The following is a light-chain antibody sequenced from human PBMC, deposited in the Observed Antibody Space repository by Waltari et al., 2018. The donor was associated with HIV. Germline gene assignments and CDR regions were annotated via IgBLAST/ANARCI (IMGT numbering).Light chain of an antibody. CDR3: ASWDDSLSALL. CDR1: SSHTGSNA. J-gene: IGLJ2*01. Sequence: QSVLTQPPSASGTPGQRVTIPCSGSSSHTGSNAVNCFQHLSGTAPRLLIHSDNQRPSGVPDRVSGSKSGTSASLAITGLQSEDEAVYYCASWDDSLSALLFGGGTRLTVL. CDR2: SDN. V-gene: IGLV1-44*01.